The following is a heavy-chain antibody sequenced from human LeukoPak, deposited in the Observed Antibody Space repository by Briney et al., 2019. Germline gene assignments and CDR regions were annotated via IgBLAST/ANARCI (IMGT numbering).Heavy chain of an antibody. V-gene: IGHV3-21*01. CDR1: GFMFNGYS. CDR3: ARWGLGPSFDS. D-gene: IGHD1-26*01. Sequence: GGSLRLSCAASGFMFNGYSMTWVRQALGKGLEWVSYISGGSDYIYYTDSVKGRFTISRDNAKKSLYLQLNSLRVEDTAVYYCARWGLGPSFDSWGQGTLVTVSS. CDR2: ISGGSDYI. J-gene: IGHJ4*02.